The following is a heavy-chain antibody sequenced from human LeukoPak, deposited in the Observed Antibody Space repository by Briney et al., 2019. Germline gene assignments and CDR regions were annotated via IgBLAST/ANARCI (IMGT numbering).Heavy chain of an antibody. Sequence: SETLSLTCTVSSGSIRSSSYYWGWIRQPPGKGLEWIGNIYYSESTYYNPSLKSRVTISVDTSKNQFSLKLSSVTAADTAVYYCARVYYSRSYDYWYFDLWGRGTLVTVSS. CDR3: ARVYYSRSYDYWYFDL. CDR2: IYYSEST. V-gene: IGHV4-39*07. J-gene: IGHJ2*01. D-gene: IGHD6-13*01. CDR1: SGSIRSSSYY.